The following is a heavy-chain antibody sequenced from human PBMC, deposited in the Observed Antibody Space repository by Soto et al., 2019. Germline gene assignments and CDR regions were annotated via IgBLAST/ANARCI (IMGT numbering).Heavy chain of an antibody. CDR2: MNEDGGTT. CDR1: GFTFSSYW. V-gene: IGHV3-74*01. CDR3: ASDLSGRADV. J-gene: IGHJ6*02. D-gene: IGHD3-10*01. Sequence: LRLSCAASGFTFSSYWMHWVRQAPGKGLVWVSRMNEDGGTTDYADSVKGRFTISRDNAKNTLYLQMNSLRVEDTAVYYCASDLSGRADVWGQGTTVTVSS.